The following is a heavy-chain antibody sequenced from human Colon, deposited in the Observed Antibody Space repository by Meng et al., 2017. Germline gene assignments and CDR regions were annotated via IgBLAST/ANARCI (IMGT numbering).Heavy chain of an antibody. Sequence: GGSLRLSCAASGFTFSSYSMNWVRQAPGKGLEWVSSISSSSSYIYYADSVKGRFTISRDNAKNSLYLKMNSLRAEDTAVYYCARDYYYDSSGYRLYYFDYWGQGTLVTVSS. CDR1: GFTFSSYS. CDR3: ARDYYYDSSGYRLYYFDY. CDR2: ISSSSSYI. J-gene: IGHJ4*02. V-gene: IGHV3-21*01. D-gene: IGHD3-22*01.